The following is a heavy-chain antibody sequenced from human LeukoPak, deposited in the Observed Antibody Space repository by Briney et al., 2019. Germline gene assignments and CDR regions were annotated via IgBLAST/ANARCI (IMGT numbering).Heavy chain of an antibody. Sequence: SGGSLRLSCAASGFTVSSNYMSWVRQAPGKGLEWVSVIYSGGSTFSADSVKGRFTISRDNSKNTLYLHMNRLRAEYTAVYYWAKYGLGTTSPCDDWGQGCLVTVSS. V-gene: IGHV3-53*01. D-gene: IGHD1-26*01. CDR3: AKYGLGTTSPCDD. CDR1: GFTVSSNY. J-gene: IGHJ4*02. CDR2: IYSGGST.